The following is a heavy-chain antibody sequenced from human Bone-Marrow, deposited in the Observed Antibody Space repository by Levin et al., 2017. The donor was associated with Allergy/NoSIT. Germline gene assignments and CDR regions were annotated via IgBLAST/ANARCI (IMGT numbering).Heavy chain of an antibody. D-gene: IGHD2-15*01. V-gene: IGHV3-30-3*01. CDR1: GFTFNNYV. Sequence: AGGSLRLSCAASGFTFNNYVMHWVRQAPGKGLEWVAVLSSDGSNKFYADSVKGRFSVSRDNSKNTLYLQMNSLRADDTAVYYCARQFSGGLFEYWGQGTRVTVSS. J-gene: IGHJ4*02. CDR2: LSSDGSNK. CDR3: ARQFSGGLFEY.